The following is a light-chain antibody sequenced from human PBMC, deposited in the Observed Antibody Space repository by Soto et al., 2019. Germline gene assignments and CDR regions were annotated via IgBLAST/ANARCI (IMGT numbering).Light chain of an antibody. J-gene: IGLJ1*01. CDR2: EVT. CDR3: IAGYNNRV. Sequence: QSAVTQPPSASGSPGQSVTISCTGISGDVGDSKYVSWYQQHPGKAPKLMIYEVTKRPSGVPDRFSGSKSGNTASLTVSGLQAEDEADYYCIAGYNNRVFGTGTKVTVL. CDR1: SGDVGDSKY. V-gene: IGLV2-8*01.